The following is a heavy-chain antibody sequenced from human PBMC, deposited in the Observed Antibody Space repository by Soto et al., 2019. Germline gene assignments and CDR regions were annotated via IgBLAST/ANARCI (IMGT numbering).Heavy chain of an antibody. CDR3: ARGRIAVAGSFDY. V-gene: IGHV4-4*02. CDR1: GGSIGSSNW. D-gene: IGHD6-19*01. J-gene: IGHJ4*02. Sequence: SETLSLTCAVSGGSIGSSNWWSWVRQPPGKGLEWIGEIYHSGSTNYNPSLKSRVTISVDKSKNQFSLKLSSVTAADTAVYYCARGRIAVAGSFDYWGQGTLVTVSS. CDR2: IYHSGST.